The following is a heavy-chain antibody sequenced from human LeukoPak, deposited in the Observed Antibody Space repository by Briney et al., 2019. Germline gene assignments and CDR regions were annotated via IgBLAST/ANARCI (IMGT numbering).Heavy chain of an antibody. Sequence: PSETLSLTCAVYGGSFSGYYWSWIRQPPGKGLEWIGEINHSGSTNYNPSLKSRVTISVDTSKNQFSLKLSSVTAADTAVYYCARIRAQVPVYGMAVWGKGTTVTVSS. CDR3: ARIRAQVPVYGMAV. CDR2: INHSGST. J-gene: IGHJ6*04. V-gene: IGHV4-34*01. CDR1: GGSFSGYY. D-gene: IGHD2-2*01.